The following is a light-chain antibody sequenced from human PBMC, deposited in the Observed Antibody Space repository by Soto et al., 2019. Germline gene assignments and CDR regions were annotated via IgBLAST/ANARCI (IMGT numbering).Light chain of an antibody. V-gene: IGLV2-14*03. CDR3: CSYSGSNTIVV. CDR2: DVN. J-gene: IGLJ2*01. CDR1: SSDVGGYNF. Sequence: QSALTQPASVSGSPGQSITISCTGTSSDVGGYNFVSWYQQHPGKAPRLMIFDVNNRPSGVSTRFSGSKSGNTASLTISGLQAEDEADYYCCSYSGSNTIVVFGGGTNLTVL.